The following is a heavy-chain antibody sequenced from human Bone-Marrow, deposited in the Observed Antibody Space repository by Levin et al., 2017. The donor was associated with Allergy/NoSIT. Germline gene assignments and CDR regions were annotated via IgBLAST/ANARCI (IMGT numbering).Heavy chain of an antibody. CDR1: GGSFSGYY. CDR2: INHSGST. CDR3: ARGPHKYYDFWSDQVHSPFDY. Sequence: SETLSLTCAVYGGSFSGYYWSWIRQPPGKGLEWIGEINHSGSTNYNPSLKSRVTISVDTSKNQFSLKLSSVTAADTAVYYCARGPHKYYDFWSDQVHSPFDYWGQGTLVTVSS. V-gene: IGHV4-34*01. J-gene: IGHJ4*02. D-gene: IGHD3-3*01.